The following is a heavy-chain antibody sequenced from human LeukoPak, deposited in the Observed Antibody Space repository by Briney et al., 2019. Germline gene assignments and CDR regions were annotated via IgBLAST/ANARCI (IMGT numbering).Heavy chain of an antibody. CDR3: ARAIRADRRGSWFDP. V-gene: IGHV1-69*04. Sequence: SVKVSCKASGGTFSSYAISWVRQAPGQGLEWMGRIIPILGIANYAQKFQGRVTITADKSTSTAYMELSSLRAEDTAVYYCARAIRADRRGSWFDPWGQGTLVTVSS. CDR1: GGTFSSYA. D-gene: IGHD6-6*01. J-gene: IGHJ5*02. CDR2: IIPILGIA.